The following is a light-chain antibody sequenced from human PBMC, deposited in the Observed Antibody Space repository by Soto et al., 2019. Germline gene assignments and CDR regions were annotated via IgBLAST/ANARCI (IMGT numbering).Light chain of an antibody. CDR2: GAS. CDR1: QSVNSN. Sequence: EIVMTQSPATLSVSPGERATLSCRASQSVNSNLAWYQQKPGQAPRLLIYGASTRATGIPARFGGSGSGTEFTLTISSLQSEDFAVYYCQQYNNWPTFGPGTKVDIK. J-gene: IGKJ3*01. CDR3: QQYNNWPT. V-gene: IGKV3-15*01.